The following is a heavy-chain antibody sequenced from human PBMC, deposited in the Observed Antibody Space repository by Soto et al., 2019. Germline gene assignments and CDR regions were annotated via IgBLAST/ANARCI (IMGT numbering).Heavy chain of an antibody. CDR3: ARAGTSYYYYYGMDV. Sequence: SETLSLTCTVAVGSISSYDCSWIRQPPGKGLEWIGYIYYSGSTNYNPSLKSRVTISVDTSKNQFSLKLSSVTAADTAVYYCARAGTSYYYYYGMDVWGQGTTVTVSS. CDR1: VGSISSYD. CDR2: IYYSGST. D-gene: IGHD1-1*01. J-gene: IGHJ6*02. V-gene: IGHV4-59*01.